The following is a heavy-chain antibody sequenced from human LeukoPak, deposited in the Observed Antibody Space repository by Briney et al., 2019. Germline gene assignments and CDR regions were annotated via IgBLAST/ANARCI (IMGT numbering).Heavy chain of an antibody. CDR2: ISYDGSNK. J-gene: IGHJ4*02. Sequence: GGSLRLSCAASGFTFSSYGMHWVRQAPGKGLEWVAVISYDGSNKYYADSVKGRFTISRDNSKNTLYLQMNSLRAEDTAVYYCAKRGYSGYPDYWGQGTLVTVPS. CDR1: GFTFSSYG. D-gene: IGHD5-12*01. V-gene: IGHV3-30*18. CDR3: AKRGYSGYPDY.